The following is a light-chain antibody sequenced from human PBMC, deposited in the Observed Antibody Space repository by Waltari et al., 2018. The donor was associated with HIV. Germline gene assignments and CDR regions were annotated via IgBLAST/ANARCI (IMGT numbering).Light chain of an antibody. CDR2: DSS. CDR1: RSINTY. V-gene: IGKV1-39*01. J-gene: IGKJ1*01. Sequence: DIQMTQSPSSLSASLGDRVTITFRASRSINTYLNWYQHKLGESPKILISDSSTLQSGAQPRFSGSGSGTNFTLTIASLQPEDRATYYCQKSDTPPWTFGQGTKVEI. CDR3: QKSDTPPWT.